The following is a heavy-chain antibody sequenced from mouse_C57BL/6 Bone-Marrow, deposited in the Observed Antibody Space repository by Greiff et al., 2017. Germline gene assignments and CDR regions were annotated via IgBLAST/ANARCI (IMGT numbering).Heavy chain of an antibody. D-gene: IGHD1-1*01. CDR2: INPDSSTI. CDR3: ARRFNYYGISHYYAMDY. J-gene: IGHJ4*01. CDR1: AVDFSRYW. V-gene: IGHV4-1*01. Sequence: PAAAVDFSRYWMSWVRRAPGKGLEWIGEINPDSSTINYAPSLKDKFIISRDNAKNTLYLQMSKVRSEDTALYYCARRFNYYGISHYYAMDYWGQGTSVTVSS.